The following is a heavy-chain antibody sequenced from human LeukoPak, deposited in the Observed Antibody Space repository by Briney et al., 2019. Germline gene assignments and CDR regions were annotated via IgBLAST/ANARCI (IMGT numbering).Heavy chain of an antibody. CDR1: GYSISTYW. V-gene: IGHV5-51*01. J-gene: IGHJ4*02. CDR3: ATGMVRGVTYFDY. D-gene: IGHD3-10*01. Sequence: GESLKISCKGSGYSISTYWIGWVRQMPGKGLEWMGIIYPGDSDTIYSPSFQGQVTMSADKSSSTAYLQWSSLKASDTAIYYCATGMVRGVTYFDYWGQGTLVTVSA. CDR2: IYPGDSDT.